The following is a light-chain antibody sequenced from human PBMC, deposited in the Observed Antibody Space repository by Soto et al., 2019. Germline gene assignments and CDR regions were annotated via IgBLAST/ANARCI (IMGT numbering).Light chain of an antibody. V-gene: IGLV2-8*01. Sequence: QSALTQPPSASVSPGQSVTISCTGASSDVGGYNFVSWYQHHPGKAPRLMIYDVTQRPSGVPDRFSGSKAGNTASLTVSGLQVDDEAYYYCYSYAGSSIHVAFGGGTQLTVL. CDR3: YSYAGSSIHVA. J-gene: IGLJ2*01. CDR2: DVT. CDR1: SSDVGGYNF.